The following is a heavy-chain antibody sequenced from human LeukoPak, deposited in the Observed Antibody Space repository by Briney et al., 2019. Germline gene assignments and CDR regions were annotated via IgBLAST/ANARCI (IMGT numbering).Heavy chain of an antibody. D-gene: IGHD4-17*01. Sequence: GGSLRLSCAASEFTFSTYSMNWVRRAPGMGLEWVSSISSSTTYIYYADSMKGRFTVSRDDAKNSLYLQMHSLRAEDTAVYYCARSGDYGDYGGSTDAFDFWGQGTMVTVSS. CDR3: ARSGDYGDYGGSTDAFDF. V-gene: IGHV3-21*01. CDR2: ISSSTTYI. CDR1: EFTFSTYS. J-gene: IGHJ3*01.